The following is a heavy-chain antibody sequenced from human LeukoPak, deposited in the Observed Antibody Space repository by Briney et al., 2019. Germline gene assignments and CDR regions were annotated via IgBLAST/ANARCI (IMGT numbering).Heavy chain of an antibody. V-gene: IGHV4-61*02. CDR1: GGSISSGSYY. D-gene: IGHD7-27*01. Sequence: SETLSLTCTVSGGSISSGSYYWRWIRQPAGKGLEWIGRIYTSGSTNYNPSLKSRVTISVDTSKNQFSLKLSSVTAADTAVYYCASLWGGEANWGQGTLVTVSS. CDR2: IYTSGST. J-gene: IGHJ4*02. CDR3: ASLWGGEAN.